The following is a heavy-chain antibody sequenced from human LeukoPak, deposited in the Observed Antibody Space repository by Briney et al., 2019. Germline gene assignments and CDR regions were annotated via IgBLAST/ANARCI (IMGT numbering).Heavy chain of an antibody. D-gene: IGHD6-13*01. J-gene: IGHJ5*02. CDR3: ASSSSSSWYGGWFDP. V-gene: IGHV1-69*01. CDR1: GGTFSSYA. CDR2: IIPIFGTA. Sequence: GASVKVSCKASGGTFSSYAISWVRQAPGQGLEWMGGIIPIFGTANYAQKFQGRVTITADESTSTAYMELSSLRSEDTAVYYCASSSSSSWYGGWFDPWGQGTLVTVSS.